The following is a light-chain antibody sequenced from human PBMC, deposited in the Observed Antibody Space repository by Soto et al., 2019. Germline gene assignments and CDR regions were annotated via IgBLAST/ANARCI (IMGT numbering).Light chain of an antibody. CDR2: GNS. CDR1: SSNIGAGYD. Sequence: QSVLTQPPSVTGARGQRVTISCTGSSSNIGAGYDVHWYQQLPGTAPKLLIYGNSNRPSGVPDRFSGSKSGTSASLAITGLRAEDDDDYYCQSYDSSLSGSLFGGGTKLTVL. CDR3: QSYDSSLSGSL. J-gene: IGLJ2*01. V-gene: IGLV1-40*01.